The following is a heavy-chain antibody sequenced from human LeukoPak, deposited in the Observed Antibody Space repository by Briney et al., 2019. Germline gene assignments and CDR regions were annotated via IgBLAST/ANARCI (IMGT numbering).Heavy chain of an antibody. J-gene: IGHJ4*02. D-gene: IGHD5-24*01. V-gene: IGHV3-48*03. CDR1: GFTFSSYE. Sequence: AGGSLRLSCAASGFTFSSYEMNWVRQAPGKGLEWVSYISSSGSTIYYADSVKGRFTISRDNAKNSLHLHMNSLRAEDTAVYYCARDTIYLSFDYWGQGTLVTVSS. CDR3: ARDTIYLSFDY. CDR2: ISSSGSTI.